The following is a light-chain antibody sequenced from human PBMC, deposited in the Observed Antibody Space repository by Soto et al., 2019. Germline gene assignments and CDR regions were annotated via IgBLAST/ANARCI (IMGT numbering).Light chain of an antibody. Sequence: QSVLTQPPSASGSPGQSITISCTGTNSGVTNYFSVSWYQQHPGKAPRRLIFDTSRRPPGVSERFSGSRSGNTVSLTVSGLQPDDEADYYCSSYSGNNDFLFGGGTKVTVL. J-gene: IGLJ2*01. CDR2: DTS. CDR1: NSGVTNYFS. CDR3: SSYSGNNDFL. V-gene: IGLV2-8*01.